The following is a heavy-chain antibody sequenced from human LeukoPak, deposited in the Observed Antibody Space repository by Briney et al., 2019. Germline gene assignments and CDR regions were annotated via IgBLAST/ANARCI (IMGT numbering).Heavy chain of an antibody. J-gene: IGHJ4*02. CDR3: ARDPISSVTTELPAGD. V-gene: IGHV1-8*01. CDR1: GYTFTSYD. Sequence: GASVKVSCKASGYTFTSYDINWVRQATGQGLEWMGWMNPKTGNTGYAQRFQGRVTMTRNTSITTAYMELSGLRSEDTAVYYCARDPISSVTTELPAGDWGQGTLVTVSS. CDR2: MNPKTGNT. D-gene: IGHD4-17*01.